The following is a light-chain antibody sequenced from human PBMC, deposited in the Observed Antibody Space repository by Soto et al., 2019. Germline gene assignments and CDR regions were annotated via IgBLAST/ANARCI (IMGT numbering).Light chain of an antibody. CDR1: YSNIGAGYE. CDR2: GHN. J-gene: IGLJ1*01. V-gene: IGLV1-40*01. CDR3: SSYTSSSTPLYV. Sequence: QSVLTQPPSVSGAPGQRVTISCTGSYSNIGAGYEVHWYQQVPGTAPKLLVSGHNNRPSGVPDRFFGSKSGTSASLTIIGLQAEDEADYYCSSYTSSSTPLYVFGTGTKLTVL.